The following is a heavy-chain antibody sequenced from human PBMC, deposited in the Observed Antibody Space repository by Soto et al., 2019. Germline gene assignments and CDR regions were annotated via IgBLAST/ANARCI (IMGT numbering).Heavy chain of an antibody. D-gene: IGHD3-22*01. V-gene: IGHV3-23*01. CDR1: GFTFSSYA. J-gene: IGHJ4*02. CDR2: ISGSGGST. CDR3: AKIDDYYDSRSAAYQSAGDYYFDY. Sequence: GGSLRLSCAASGFTFSSYAMSWVRQAPGKGLEWVSAISGSGGSTYYADSVKGRFTISRDNSKNTLYLQMNSLRAEDTAVYYCAKIDDYYDSRSAAYQSAGDYYFDYRGQGTLVTVSS.